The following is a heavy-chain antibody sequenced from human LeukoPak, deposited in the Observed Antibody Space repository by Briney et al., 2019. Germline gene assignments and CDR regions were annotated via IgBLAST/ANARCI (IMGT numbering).Heavy chain of an antibody. Sequence: GGSLRLSCAASGFTFSTFAMIWVRQPPGKGLEWVSSIFPSGGEIHYADSVRGRFTISRDNSKSTLYLQMNSLRAEDTAVYYCAKDRVGANAFDYWGQGTLVTVSS. V-gene: IGHV3-23*01. CDR3: AKDRVGANAFDY. J-gene: IGHJ4*02. CDR1: GFTFSTFA. CDR2: IFPSGGEI. D-gene: IGHD1-26*01.